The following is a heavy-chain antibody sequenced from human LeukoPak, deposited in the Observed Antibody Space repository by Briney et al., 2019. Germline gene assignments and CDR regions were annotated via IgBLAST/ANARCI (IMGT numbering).Heavy chain of an antibody. V-gene: IGHV3-23*01. J-gene: IGHJ4*02. CDR2: ISGSGGST. Sequence: PGGSLRLSCAASGFTFSSYSMNWVRQAPGKGLEWVSAISGSGGSTYYADSVKGRSTISRDNSKNTLYLQMNSLRAEDTAVYYCANPPGSLTGWGQGTLVTVSS. D-gene: IGHD3-10*01. CDR1: GFTFSSYS. CDR3: ANPPGSLTG.